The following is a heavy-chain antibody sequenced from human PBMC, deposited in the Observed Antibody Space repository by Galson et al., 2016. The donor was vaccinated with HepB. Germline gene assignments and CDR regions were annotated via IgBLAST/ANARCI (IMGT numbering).Heavy chain of an antibody. CDR3: ARSLYRRVSFGVVTPFDY. J-gene: IGHJ4*02. CDR1: GGTFSSYA. Sequence: SVKVSCKASGGTFSSYAIRWVRQAPGQGLEWMGGIIPIFGSANYAQKFQGRVTIIADESTSTVYMELSSLRAEDTAVYYCARSLYRRVSFGVVTPFDYWGQGTLVTVSS. CDR2: IIPIFGSA. D-gene: IGHD3-3*01. V-gene: IGHV1-69*13.